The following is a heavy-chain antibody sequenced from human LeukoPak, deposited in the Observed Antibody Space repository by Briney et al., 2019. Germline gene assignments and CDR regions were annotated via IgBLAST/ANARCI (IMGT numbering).Heavy chain of an antibody. CDR1: GYTFTGYY. CDR2: INPNSGGT. V-gene: IGHV1-2*02. J-gene: IGHJ6*02. D-gene: IGHD3-10*01. CDR3: ARLRVDYGSGSTQGPYYYYGMDV. Sequence: ASVKVSCKASGYTFTGYYMHWVRQAPGQGLEWMGWINPNSGGTNYAQKFQGRVTMTRDTSISTAYMELSRLRSDDTAVYYCARLRVDYGSGSTQGPYYYYGMDVWGQGTTVTVSS.